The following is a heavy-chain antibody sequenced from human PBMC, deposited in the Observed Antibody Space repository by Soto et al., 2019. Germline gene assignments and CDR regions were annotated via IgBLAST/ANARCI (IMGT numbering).Heavy chain of an antibody. V-gene: IGHV3-30*03. J-gene: IGHJ4*02. D-gene: IGHD6-6*01. Sequence: VQLVESGGGVVQPGKSLRLSCAASGFTFSSYAMHWARQAPGKGLEWVTVISIRGGNEYYAESVRGRFTISRDDSKNTLYLQMDSLRVEDTAVYYCAMGTIVARQHLDYWGQGTRVTVSS. CDR1: GFTFSSYA. CDR2: ISIRGGNE. CDR3: AMGTIVARQHLDY.